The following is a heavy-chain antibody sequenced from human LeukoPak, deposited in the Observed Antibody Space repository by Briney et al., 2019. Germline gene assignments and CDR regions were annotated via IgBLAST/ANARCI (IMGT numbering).Heavy chain of an antibody. CDR1: GYTFTSYG. V-gene: IGHV1-69*06. D-gene: IGHD5-18*01. CDR3: ARAYSYGYWLAFDI. CDR2: IIPIFGTA. Sequence: SVKVSCKASGYTFTSYGISWVRQAPGQGLEWMGGIIPIFGTANYAQKFQGRVTITADKSTSTAYMELSSLRSEDTAVYYCARAYSYGYWLAFDIWGQGTMVTVSS. J-gene: IGHJ3*02.